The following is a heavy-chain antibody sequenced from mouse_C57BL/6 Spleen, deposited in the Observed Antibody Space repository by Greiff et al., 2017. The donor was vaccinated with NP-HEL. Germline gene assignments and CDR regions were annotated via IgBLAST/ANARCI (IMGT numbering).Heavy chain of an antibody. CDR2: IYPRSGNT. V-gene: IGHV1-81*01. D-gene: IGHD2-5*01. CDR3: ARSNYSNSLSY. Sequence: QVHVKQSGAELARPGASVKLSCKASGYTFTSYGISWVKQRTGQGLEWIGEIYPRSGNTYYNEKFKGKATLTADKSSSTAYMELRSLTSEDSAVYFCARSNYSNSLSYWGQGTTLTVSA. J-gene: IGHJ2*01. CDR1: GYTFTSYG.